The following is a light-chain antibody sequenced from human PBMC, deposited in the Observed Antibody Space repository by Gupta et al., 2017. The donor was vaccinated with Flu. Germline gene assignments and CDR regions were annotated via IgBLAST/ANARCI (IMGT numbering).Light chain of an antibody. V-gene: IGLV3-1*01. CDR1: GGKD. Sequence: GGKDACRYQQKPGQTPVLIIYQDRRRPSVIPERFSGSNSVSTATLTSNGTQARDGADYYCQAWESSTREYVFGTGTEVTVL. CDR3: QAWESSTREYV. CDR2: QDR. J-gene: IGLJ1*01.